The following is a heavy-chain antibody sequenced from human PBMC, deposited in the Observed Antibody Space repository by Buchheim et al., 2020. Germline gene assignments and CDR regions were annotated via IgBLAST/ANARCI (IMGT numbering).Heavy chain of an antibody. J-gene: IGHJ2*01. D-gene: IGHD6-19*01. V-gene: IGHV3-7*04. CDR2: IKQDGSEK. CDR1: GFTFSSYW. Sequence: EVQLVESGGGLVQPGGSLRLSCAASGFTFSSYWMSWVRQAPGKGLEWVANIKQDGSEKYYVDSVKGRFTISRDNAKNSLYLQMNNRRSEDTAVYYCAREISSGGALVPHWYFELWGRGTL. CDR3: AREISSGGALVPHWYFEL.